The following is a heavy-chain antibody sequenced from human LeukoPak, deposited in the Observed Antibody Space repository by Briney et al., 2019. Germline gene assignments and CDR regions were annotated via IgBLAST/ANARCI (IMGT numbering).Heavy chain of an antibody. D-gene: IGHD2-15*01. CDR1: GFTFSSYA. CDR2: ISGSGGST. V-gene: IGHV3-23*01. J-gene: IGHJ5*02. Sequence: GGSLRLSCAASGFTFSSYAMSWVRQAPGKGLEWVSAISGSGGSTYYADSVKGRFTISRDNSKNTLYLQMNSLRAEDTAVYYCAAQDKGYCSGGSCYKGTLDPWGQGTLVTVSS. CDR3: AAQDKGYCSGGSCYKGTLDP.